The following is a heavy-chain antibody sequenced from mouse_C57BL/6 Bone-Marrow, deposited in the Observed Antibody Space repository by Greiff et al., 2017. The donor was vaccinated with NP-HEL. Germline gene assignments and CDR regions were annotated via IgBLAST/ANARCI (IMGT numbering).Heavy chain of an antibody. CDR3: ARHGDYYGSTQGAMDY. Sequence: QVQLQQSGAELVKPGASVKLSCKASGYTFTEYTIHWVKQRSGQGLEWIGWFYPGSGSITYNEKFKDKATLTADKSSSTVYMEVSILTSEDSAVYFCARHGDYYGSTQGAMDYWGQGTSVTVSS. J-gene: IGHJ4*01. D-gene: IGHD1-1*01. V-gene: IGHV1-62-2*01. CDR1: GYTFTEYT. CDR2: FYPGSGSI.